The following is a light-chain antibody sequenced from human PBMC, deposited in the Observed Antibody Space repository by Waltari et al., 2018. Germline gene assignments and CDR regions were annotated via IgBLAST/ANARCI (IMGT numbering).Light chain of an antibody. J-gene: IGLJ2*01. CDR2: NTN. Sequence: QAVVTQEPSLTVSPGGTVTLTCGSSTGAVTSGHYPYWFQQKPGQAPRTLIYNTNPQHARTPARCSGSLLGGKAALTLSGAQPEDEAEYYCLLSYSDAVVFGGGTKLTVL. V-gene: IGLV7-46*01. CDR3: LLSYSDAVV. CDR1: TGAVTSGHY.